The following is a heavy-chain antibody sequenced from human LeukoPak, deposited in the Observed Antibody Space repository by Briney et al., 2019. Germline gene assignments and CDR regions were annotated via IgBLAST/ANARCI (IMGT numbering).Heavy chain of an antibody. CDR1: GFTFSNAW. V-gene: IGHV3-23*01. CDR3: AKPISGGLAVTADWFHP. J-gene: IGHJ5*01. D-gene: IGHD6-19*01. Sequence: GGSLRLSCAGSGFTFSNAWMSWLRQPPGKGLEWVSTINANSGTTSYAASVRGRFTISRDNSKNTLYLQLNTLRADDTATYYCAKPISGGLAVTADWFHPWGQGTLVVVSS. CDR2: INANSGTT.